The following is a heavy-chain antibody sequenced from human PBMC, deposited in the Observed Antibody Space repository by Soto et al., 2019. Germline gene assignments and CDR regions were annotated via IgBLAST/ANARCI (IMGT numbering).Heavy chain of an antibody. D-gene: IGHD1-26*01. J-gene: IGHJ3*01. CDR2: SYYSEST. Sequence: QVQLQESGPGLVKPSETLSLTCTVSSGSIINYYWSWIRQPPGKGLEWMGCSYYSESTNYNSFLKSRVTMSVDMSRQQLSLKLNSVTAADTAVDYCASRWTLATTTGDAFDLWGQGTMVTVSS. CDR1: SGSIINYY. V-gene: IGHV4-59*01. CDR3: ASRWTLATTTGDAFDL.